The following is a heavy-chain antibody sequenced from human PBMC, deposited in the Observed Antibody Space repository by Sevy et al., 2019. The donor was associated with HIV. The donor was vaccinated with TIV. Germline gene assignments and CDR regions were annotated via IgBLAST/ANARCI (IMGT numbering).Heavy chain of an antibody. V-gene: IGHV1-69*13. Sequence: ASVKVSCKASGDTFSSYAINWVRQAPGQGLEWMGGIIPTFGTTKYGQKFQGRVTITAVESTSPAYMGLSSLRSEDSAVFYCARGGIGDYSKYFEYWGQGTLVTVSS. D-gene: IGHD4-4*01. CDR1: GDTFSSYA. CDR2: IIPTFGTT. J-gene: IGHJ4*02. CDR3: ARGGIGDYSKYFEY.